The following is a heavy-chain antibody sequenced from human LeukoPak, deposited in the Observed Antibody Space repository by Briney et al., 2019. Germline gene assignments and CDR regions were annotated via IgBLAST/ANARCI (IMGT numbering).Heavy chain of an antibody. CDR2: ISSSSSYI. Sequence: GGSLRLSCVFSGFTFSNYWMSWVRQAPGEGLEWVSSISSSSSYIYYADSVKGRFTISRDNAKNSLYLQMNSLRAEDTAVYYCARAGYYDTIDYWGQGTLVTVSS. J-gene: IGHJ4*02. CDR3: ARAGYYDTIDY. CDR1: GFTFSNYW. D-gene: IGHD3-22*01. V-gene: IGHV3-21*01.